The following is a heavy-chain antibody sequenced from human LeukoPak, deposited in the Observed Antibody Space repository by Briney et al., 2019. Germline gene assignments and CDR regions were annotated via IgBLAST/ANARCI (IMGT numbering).Heavy chain of an antibody. J-gene: IGHJ4*02. CDR3: ARVSSGWFFDY. Sequence: GGSLRLSCAASGFTFSSYAMHWVRQAPGKGLEYVSAISSNGGSTYYANSVKGRFTISRDNSKNTLYLQMGSLRAEDMAVYYCARVSSGWFFDYWGQGTLVTASS. V-gene: IGHV3-64*01. CDR2: ISSNGGST. D-gene: IGHD6-19*01. CDR1: GFTFSSYA.